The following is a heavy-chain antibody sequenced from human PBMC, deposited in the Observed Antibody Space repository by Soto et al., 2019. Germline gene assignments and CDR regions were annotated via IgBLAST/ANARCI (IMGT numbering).Heavy chain of an antibody. V-gene: IGHV1-2*02. CDR2: INPNSGGT. CDR3: ATEGGGMDV. Sequence: ASVKVSCKASGYTFTGYYMHWVRQAPGQGLEWMGWINPNSGGTNYAQKFQGRVTMTRNTSISTAYMELSSLRSEDTAVYYCATEGGGMDVWGQGTTVTVSS. J-gene: IGHJ6*02. CDR1: GYTFTGYY.